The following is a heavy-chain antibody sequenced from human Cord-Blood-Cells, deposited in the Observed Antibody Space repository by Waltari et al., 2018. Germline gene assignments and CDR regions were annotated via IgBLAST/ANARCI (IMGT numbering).Heavy chain of an antibody. Sequence: EVQLVESGGGLVQPGGSLRLSCAASGFTFSSYEMNWVRQGPGKGLVWVSYSSSSGSTIYYADSLKGRFTISRDNAKNSLYLQMNSLRAEDTAVYYCARRGRYGSGSYDYWGQGTLVTVSS. CDR1: GFTFSSYE. CDR2: SSSSGSTI. J-gene: IGHJ4*02. D-gene: IGHD3-10*01. V-gene: IGHV3-48*03. CDR3: ARRGRYGSGSYDY.